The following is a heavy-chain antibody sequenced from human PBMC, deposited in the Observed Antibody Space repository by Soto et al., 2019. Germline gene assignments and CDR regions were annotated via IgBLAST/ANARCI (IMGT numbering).Heavy chain of an antibody. J-gene: IGHJ4*02. CDR3: ARRILTGRYYFDY. CDR1: GGTFSSYA. CDR2: IIPIFGTA. D-gene: IGHD3-9*01. V-gene: IGHV1-69*13. Sequence: ASVKVSCKASGGTFSSYAISWVRQAPGQGLEWMGGIIPIFGTANYAQKFQGRVTITADESTSTAYMELSSLGSEDTAVYYCARRILTGRYYFDYWGQGTLVTVSS.